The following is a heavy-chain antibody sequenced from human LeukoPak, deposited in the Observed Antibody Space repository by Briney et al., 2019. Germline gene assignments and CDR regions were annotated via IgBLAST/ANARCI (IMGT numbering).Heavy chain of an antibody. CDR2: ISGSGDST. Sequence: PWGSLRLSCAASGFTFSSYAMSWVRQAPGKGLEWVSAISGSGDSTYYADSVKGRFTFSRDNSKNNLFLQMNSLRAEDTAVYYCAKAQETGYYFYAMDVWGQETTVTVSS. V-gene: IGHV3-23*01. CDR3: AKAQETGYYFYAMDV. CDR1: GFTFSSYA. J-gene: IGHJ6*02. D-gene: IGHD1-14*01.